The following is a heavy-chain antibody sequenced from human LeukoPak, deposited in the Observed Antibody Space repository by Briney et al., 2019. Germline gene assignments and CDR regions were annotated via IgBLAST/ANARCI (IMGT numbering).Heavy chain of an antibody. CDR1: GGSISSGGYY. CDR2: IYYSGST. D-gene: IGHD6-19*01. V-gene: IGHV4-31*03. CDR3: ARIAVAGNIIFDY. Sequence: SETLSLTCTVSGGSISSGGYYWSWIRQHPGKGLEWIGYIYYSGSTYYNPSLKSRVTISVDTSKNQFSLKLSSVTAADTAVYYCARIAVAGNIIFDYWGQGTLVTVSS. J-gene: IGHJ4*02.